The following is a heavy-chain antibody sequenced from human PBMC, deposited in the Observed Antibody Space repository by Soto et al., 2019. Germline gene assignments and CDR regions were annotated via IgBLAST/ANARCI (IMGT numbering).Heavy chain of an antibody. CDR3: AREIRYSSGWYSGNWFDP. V-gene: IGHV1-18*01. CDR2: ISAYNGNT. CDR1: GYTFTSYG. D-gene: IGHD6-19*01. Sequence: GASVKVSCKASGYTFTSYGISWVRQAPGQGLEWMGWISAYNGNTNYAQKLQGRVTMTTDTSTSTAYMELRSLRSDDTAVYYCAREIRYSSGWYSGNWFDPWGQGPLVTDPS. J-gene: IGHJ5*02.